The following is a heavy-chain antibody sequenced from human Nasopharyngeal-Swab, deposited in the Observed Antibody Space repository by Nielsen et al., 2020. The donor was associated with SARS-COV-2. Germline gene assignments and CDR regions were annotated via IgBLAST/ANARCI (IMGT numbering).Heavy chain of an antibody. D-gene: IGHD3-3*01. V-gene: IGHV4-59*12. CDR2: IYYSGST. J-gene: IGHJ6*02. Sequence: RQAPGKGLEWIGYIYYSGSTNYSPSLRSRVTMSVDTSKNQFSLKLSSVTAADTAVYYCARGHLPDDFWSGYYIYKTYYYYGMDVWGQGTTVTVSS. CDR3: ARGHLPDDFWSGYYIYKTYYYYGMDV.